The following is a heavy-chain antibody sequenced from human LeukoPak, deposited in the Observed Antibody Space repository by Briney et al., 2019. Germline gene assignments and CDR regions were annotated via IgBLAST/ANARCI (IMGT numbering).Heavy chain of an antibody. V-gene: IGHV3-21*01. J-gene: IGHJ4*02. Sequence: GGSLRLSCAASGFTFSSYSMNWVRQAPGKGLEWVSSISSSSYIYYADSVKGRFTISRDNAKNSLYPQMNSLRAEDTAVYYCARGGSSGYYAFDYWGQGTLVTVSS. CDR2: ISSSSYI. D-gene: IGHD3-22*01. CDR1: GFTFSSYS. CDR3: ARGGSSGYYAFDY.